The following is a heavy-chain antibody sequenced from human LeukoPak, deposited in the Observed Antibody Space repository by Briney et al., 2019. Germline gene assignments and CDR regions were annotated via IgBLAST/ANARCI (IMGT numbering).Heavy chain of an antibody. J-gene: IGHJ4*02. CDR2: INTDGSST. CDR3: ARDWYSSNWYGNSFDY. D-gene: IGHD6-13*01. CDR1: GFTFSSYW. V-gene: IGHV3-74*01. Sequence: GGSLRLSCAASGFTFSSYWMHWVRQAPGKGLVWVSRINTDGSSTSYADSVKGRFTISRDNAKNTLYLQMNSLRADDTALYYCARDWYSSNWYGNSFDYWGQGTLVSVSS.